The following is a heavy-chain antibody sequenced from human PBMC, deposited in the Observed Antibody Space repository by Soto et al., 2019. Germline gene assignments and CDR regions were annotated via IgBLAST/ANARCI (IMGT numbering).Heavy chain of an antibody. CDR1: GYTFTSYY. J-gene: IGHJ4*02. V-gene: IGHV1-46*01. CDR3: VITGTTKIIDY. Sequence: ASVKVSCKASGYTFTSYYMHWVRQAPGQGLEWMGIINPSGGSTSYAQKFQGRVTMTRDTSTSTVYMELSSLRSEDTAVYYCVITGTTKIIDYWGQGTLVTVSS. CDR2: INPSGGST. D-gene: IGHD1-20*01.